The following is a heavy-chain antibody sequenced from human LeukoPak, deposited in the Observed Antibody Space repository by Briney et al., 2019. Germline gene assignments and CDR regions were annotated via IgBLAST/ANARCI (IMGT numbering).Heavy chain of an antibody. CDR1: GGSISSSSYY. CDR3: ARGGYDFWSGYSRKYYFDY. V-gene: IGHV4-39*07. D-gene: IGHD3-3*01. J-gene: IGHJ4*02. CDR2: IYYSGST. Sequence: PSETLSLTCTVSGGSISSSSYYWGWIRQPPGKGLEWIGTIYYSGSTNYNPSLKSRVTISVDTSKNQFSLELSSVTAADTAVYYCARGGYDFWSGYSRKYYFDYWGQGTLVTVSS.